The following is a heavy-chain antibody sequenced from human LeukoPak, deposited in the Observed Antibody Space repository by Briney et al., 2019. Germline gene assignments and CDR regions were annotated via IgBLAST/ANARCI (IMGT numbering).Heavy chain of an antibody. J-gene: IGHJ4*02. CDR2: ISSDGNYK. Sequence: GGSLRLSCAASGFTFSSYAMHWVRQAPGEGLEWVAAISSDGNYKYYADPVQGRFTISRDNSENALYLQTNSLRAEDTAVYYCARGSRNWNYDHYFDYWGQGTLVTVSS. V-gene: IGHV3-30-3*01. D-gene: IGHD1-7*01. CDR1: GFTFSSYA. CDR3: ARGSRNWNYDHYFDY.